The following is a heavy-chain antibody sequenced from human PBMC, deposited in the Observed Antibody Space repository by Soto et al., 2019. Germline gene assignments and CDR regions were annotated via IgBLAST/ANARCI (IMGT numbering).Heavy chain of an antibody. V-gene: IGHV3-30-3*01. CDR1: GFTFSSYA. D-gene: IGHD3-10*01. CDR2: ISYDGSNK. J-gene: IGHJ4*02. Sequence: QVQLVESGGGVVQPGRSLRLSCAASGFTFSSYAMHWVRQAPGKGLEWVAVISYDGSNKYYADSVKGRFTISRDNSKNTLYLQMNSLRADDTAVYYCARAYYYGSGSYYNLDYWGQGTLVTVSS. CDR3: ARAYYYGSGSYYNLDY.